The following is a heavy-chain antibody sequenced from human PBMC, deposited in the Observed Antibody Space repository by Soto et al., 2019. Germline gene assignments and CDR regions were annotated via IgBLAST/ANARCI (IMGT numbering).Heavy chain of an antibody. J-gene: IGHJ4*02. CDR2: IYYSGST. CDR1: GGSFSSGGYY. CDR3: ARATSFSGHHGY. V-gene: IGHV4-31*03. Sequence: SETLSLTCTVSGGSFSSGGYYWSWIRQLPGKGLEWIGYIYYSGSTYYNPSLKSRFTISLDTSKNQFSLKLSSVTAADTAVYYCARATSFSGHHGYWGQGTLVTVSS. D-gene: IGHD2-8*02.